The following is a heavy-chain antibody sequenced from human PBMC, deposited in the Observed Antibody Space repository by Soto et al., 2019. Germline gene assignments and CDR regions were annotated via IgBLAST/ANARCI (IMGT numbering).Heavy chain of an antibody. Sequence: GASVKVSCKASGGTFSSYAISWVRQAPGQGLEWMGGIIPIFGTANYAQKFQGRVTITADESTSTAYMELSSLRSEDTAVYYCARDKFDSGSYPRYDAFDIWGQGTMVTVSS. CDR3: ARDKFDSGSYPRYDAFDI. V-gene: IGHV1-69*13. CDR1: GGTFSSYA. CDR2: IIPIFGTA. J-gene: IGHJ3*02. D-gene: IGHD1-26*01.